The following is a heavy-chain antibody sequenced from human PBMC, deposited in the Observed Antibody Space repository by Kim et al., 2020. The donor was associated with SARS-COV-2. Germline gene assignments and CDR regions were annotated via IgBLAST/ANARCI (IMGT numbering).Heavy chain of an antibody. V-gene: IGHV1-69*01. J-gene: IGHJ5*02. CDR3: ARVGDFWSGYSPFGWFDP. D-gene: IGHD3-3*01. Sequence: QGRVTITADESTSTAYMELSSLRSEDTAVYYCARVGDFWSGYSPFGWFDPWGQGTLVTVSS.